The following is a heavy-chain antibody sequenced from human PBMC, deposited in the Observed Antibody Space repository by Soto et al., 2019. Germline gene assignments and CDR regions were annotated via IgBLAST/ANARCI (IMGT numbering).Heavy chain of an antibody. J-gene: IGHJ1*01. CDR1: GFSLSTSGAG. CDR2: IYWDDDK. D-gene: IGHD6-13*01. V-gene: IGHV2-5*02. CDR3: AHCSMLVVSEYFQS. Sequence: QITLKESGPTLVKPTQTLTLTCTFSGFSLSTSGAGVGWIRQPPGKALEWLALIYWDDDKRYSPSLKSRLTITEDTTTKDTSKNQVVLTMTNMDPVDTATYYCAHCSMLVVSEYFQSWGQGTPVTVSS.